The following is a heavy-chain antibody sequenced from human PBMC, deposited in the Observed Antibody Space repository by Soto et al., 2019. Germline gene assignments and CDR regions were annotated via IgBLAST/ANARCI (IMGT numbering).Heavy chain of an antibody. CDR3: ARQRTTVVTQAYFDH. J-gene: IGHJ4*02. CDR2: IYYSGRT. D-gene: IGHD2-21*02. Sequence: PSETLSLTCIVSGESISSSSYYWGWIRQPPGKGLEWIGSIYYSGRTYYNPSFKSRVTISMDTSKNQFSLKLSSVTATDTAVYYCARQRTTVVTQAYFDHWGQGALVTVSS. CDR1: GESISSSSYY. V-gene: IGHV4-39*01.